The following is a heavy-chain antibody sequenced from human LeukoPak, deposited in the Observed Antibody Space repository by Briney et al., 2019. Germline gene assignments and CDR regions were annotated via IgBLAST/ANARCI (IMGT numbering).Heavy chain of an antibody. CDR1: GASISSGGYS. J-gene: IGHJ4*02. CDR3: ARIYRSGSYSYFDY. V-gene: IGHV4-30-2*01. CDR2: IYHSGST. Sequence: SQTLSLTCAVAGASISSGGYSWSWIRQPPGKGLEWIGYIYHSGSTYYYPSLKSRVTISVDRSKNQFSLKLSSVTAADTAVYYCARIYRSGSYSYFDYWGQGTLVTVSS. D-gene: IGHD3-10*01.